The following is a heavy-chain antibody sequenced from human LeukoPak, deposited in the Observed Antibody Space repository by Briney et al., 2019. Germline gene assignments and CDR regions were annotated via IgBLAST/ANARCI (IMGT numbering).Heavy chain of an antibody. J-gene: IGHJ4*02. V-gene: IGHV3-53*01. CDR2: IYSGGST. CDR1: GFTFSSYA. Sequence: PGGSLRLSCAASGFTFSSYAMSWVRQAPGKGLEWVSVIYSGGSTYYADSVKGRFTISRDNSKNTLYLQMNSLRAEDTAVYYCARWGITGTLDYWGQGTLVTVSS. D-gene: IGHD1-20*01. CDR3: ARWGITGTLDY.